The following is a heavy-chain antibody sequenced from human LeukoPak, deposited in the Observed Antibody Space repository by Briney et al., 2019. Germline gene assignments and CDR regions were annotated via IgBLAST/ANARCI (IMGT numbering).Heavy chain of an antibody. CDR2: ISGNNGNT. CDR3: ARDGLTAVTTPIDY. J-gene: IGHJ4*02. V-gene: IGHV1-18*01. CDR1: GYTFSTYG. Sequence: ASVKVSCKSSGYTFSTYGVSWVRQAPGQGLEWMGWISGNNGNTKYAQNLQGRVTMTADTSTSTAYMELRSLRSDDTAVYYCARDGLTAVTTPIDYRGQGTLVTVSS. D-gene: IGHD4-17*01.